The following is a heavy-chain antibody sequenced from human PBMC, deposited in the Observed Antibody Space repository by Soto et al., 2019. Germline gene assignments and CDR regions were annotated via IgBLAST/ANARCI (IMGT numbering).Heavy chain of an antibody. CDR1: GGSISSGDYY. CDR3: ARDIGVADRDATNWFDP. J-gene: IGHJ5*02. Sequence: SETLSLTFTVSGGSISSGDYYWSWIRQPPGEGLEWIGYIYYSGSTYYNPSLKSRVTISVDTYKNQFSLKLSSVTAADTAVYYCARDIGVADRDATNWFDPWGQGTLVTVSS. D-gene: IGHD6-6*01. CDR2: IYYSGST. V-gene: IGHV4-30-4*01.